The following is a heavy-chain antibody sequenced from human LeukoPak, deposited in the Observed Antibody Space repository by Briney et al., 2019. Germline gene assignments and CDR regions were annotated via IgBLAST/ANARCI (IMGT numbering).Heavy chain of an antibody. J-gene: IGHJ4*02. V-gene: IGHV4-61*08. CDR1: GGSISSGDYY. D-gene: IGHD6-19*01. CDR2: IYYSGST. Sequence: SETLSLTCTVSGGSISSGDYYWSWIRQSPGKGLEWIGYIYYSGSTNYNPSLKSRVTISLDTSKNQFSLKLSSVTAADTAVYYCARDYRGWYYFDYWGQGTLVTVSS. CDR3: ARDYRGWYYFDY.